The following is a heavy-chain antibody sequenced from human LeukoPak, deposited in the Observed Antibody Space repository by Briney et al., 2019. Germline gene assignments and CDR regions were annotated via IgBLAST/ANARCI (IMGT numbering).Heavy chain of an antibody. V-gene: IGHV3-30*04. CDR2: ILYDGSTQ. J-gene: IGHJ4*02. CDR3: AGDSVTLFDY. D-gene: IGHD5/OR15-5a*01. CDR1: GFTFSTFS. Sequence: GGSLRLSCAASGFTFSTFSMHWVRQAPGKGLEWVAVILYDGSTQYYADSVRGRFTISRDNAKNSLYLQMNSLRAEDTAVYYCAGDSVTLFDYWGQGTLVTVSS.